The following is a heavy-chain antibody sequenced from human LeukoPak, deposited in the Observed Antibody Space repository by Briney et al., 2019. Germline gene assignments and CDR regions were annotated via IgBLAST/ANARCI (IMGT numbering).Heavy chain of an antibody. CDR1: GYTFTSYD. Sequence: ASVKVSCKASGYTFTSYDINWVRQATGQGLEWMGWMNPNSGNTGYAQKFQGRVIITRNTSISTAYMELSSLRSEDTAVYYCARTSVRNWNYDDYWGQGTLVTVSS. J-gene: IGHJ4*02. V-gene: IGHV1-8*03. CDR2: MNPNSGNT. D-gene: IGHD1-1*01. CDR3: ARTSVRNWNYDDY.